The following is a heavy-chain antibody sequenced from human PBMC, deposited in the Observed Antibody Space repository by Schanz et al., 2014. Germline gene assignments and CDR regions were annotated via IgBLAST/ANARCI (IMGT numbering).Heavy chain of an antibody. CDR1: GDSISSAY. Sequence: QVQLQESGPGLVEPSQTLSLTCTVSGDSISSAYWSWIRQHPGKGLEWIGFIYYRGNTYYNPSLKSRVSISLDPSKTQFFLTLNSLAAADTAVYYCAIVPEPGWFDPWGQGTLVTVSS. CDR2: IYYRGNT. CDR3: AIVPEPGWFDP. D-gene: IGHD1-26*01. V-gene: IGHV4-31*03. J-gene: IGHJ5*02.